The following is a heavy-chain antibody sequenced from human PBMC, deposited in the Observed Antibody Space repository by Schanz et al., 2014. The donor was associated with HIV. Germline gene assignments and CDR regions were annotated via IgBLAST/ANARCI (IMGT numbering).Heavy chain of an antibody. D-gene: IGHD7-27*01. Sequence: EVRLVESGGGLVQSGGSLRLSCAASGFSFSNFWVTWVRQAPGKRLEWVANIKQDESEKYYADSVKGRFTISRDNAQNSVYLQMNSLRAEDTAVYYCARNWGWGFDFGGQGTLVTVSS. V-gene: IGHV3-7*01. CDR2: IKQDESEK. CDR1: GFSFSNFW. J-gene: IGHJ4*02. CDR3: ARNWGWGFDF.